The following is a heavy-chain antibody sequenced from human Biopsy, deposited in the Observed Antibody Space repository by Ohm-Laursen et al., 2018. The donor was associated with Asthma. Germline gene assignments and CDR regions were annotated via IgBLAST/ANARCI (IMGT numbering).Heavy chain of an antibody. CDR2: IYYSGST. Sequence: TLSLTCTVSYGSITSGGYYWTWIRQHPGKGLEWTGFIYYSGSTYYNPSLKSRVSISIDTSKNQFSLKLSSVTAADTAVYYCARAQDYYDSRGYYRSFDYWGQGTLVTVSS. J-gene: IGHJ4*02. CDR3: ARAQDYYDSRGYYRSFDY. CDR1: YGSITSGGYY. V-gene: IGHV4-31*03. D-gene: IGHD3-22*01.